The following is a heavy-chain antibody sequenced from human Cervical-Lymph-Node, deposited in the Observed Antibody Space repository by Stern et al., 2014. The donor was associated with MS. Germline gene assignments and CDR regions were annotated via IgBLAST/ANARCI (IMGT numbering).Heavy chain of an antibody. Sequence: QMQLVQSGGGVVPPGRSLRLSCAASGFVFRRYALHWVRQAPGKGLEWVALISYDGRDKYYTDSVKGRFTVSRDNSNNTVDLEMNSLRLEDTAVYYCAKGGSGSYLDWGQGSLVTVSS. CDR2: ISYDGRDK. CDR1: GFVFRRYA. CDR3: AKGGSGSYLD. V-gene: IGHV3-30*04. J-gene: IGHJ4*02. D-gene: IGHD1-26*01.